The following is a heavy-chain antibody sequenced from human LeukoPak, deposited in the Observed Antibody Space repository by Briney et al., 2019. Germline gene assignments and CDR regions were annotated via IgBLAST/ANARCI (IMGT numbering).Heavy chain of an antibody. CDR1: GGSISSYY. Sequence: SSETLSLTCTVSGGSISSYYWSWIRQPAGKGLGWIGRIYTSGSTNYNPSLKSRVTMSVDASKNQFSLKLSSVTAADTAVYYCARGTRDYNVPGDYYYMDVWGKGTTVTVSS. CDR3: ARGTRDYNVPGDYYYMDV. V-gene: IGHV4-4*07. D-gene: IGHD4-11*01. CDR2: IYTSGST. J-gene: IGHJ6*03.